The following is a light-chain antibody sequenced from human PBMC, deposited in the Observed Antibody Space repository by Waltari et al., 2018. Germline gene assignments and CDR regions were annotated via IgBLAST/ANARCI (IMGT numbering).Light chain of an antibody. V-gene: IGKV3-20*01. CDR2: AAS. CDR1: QSVSKY. CDR3: QNHERLPAT. J-gene: IGKJ1*01. Sequence: EVVLTQSPGTLSLSPGERATLSCRASQSVSKYLAWYQQRPGQDPRLLIYAASTRATGGPDRFSGSGFGTDFSLTISRLEPEDFAVYYCQNHERLPATFGQGTKVEIK.